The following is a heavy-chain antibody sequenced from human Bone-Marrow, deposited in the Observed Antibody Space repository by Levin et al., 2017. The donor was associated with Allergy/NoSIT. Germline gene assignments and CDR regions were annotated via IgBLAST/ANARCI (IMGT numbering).Heavy chain of an antibody. CDR2: IKQDGSEK. V-gene: IGHV3-7*01. J-gene: IGHJ6*02. D-gene: IGHD5-18*01. Sequence: LSLTCAASGFTFSSYWMSWVRQAPGKGLEWVANIKQDGSEKYYVDSVKGRFTISRDNAKNSLYLQMNSLRAEDTAVYYCAGGYSYGRYYYYGMDVWGQGTTVTVSS. CDR1: GFTFSSYW. CDR3: AGGYSYGRYYYYGMDV.